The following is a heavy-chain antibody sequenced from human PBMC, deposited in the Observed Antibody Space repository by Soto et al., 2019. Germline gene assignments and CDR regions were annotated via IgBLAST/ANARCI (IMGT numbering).Heavy chain of an antibody. Sequence: GGSLRLSCAASGFTFSSYAMHWVCQAPGKGLEYVSAISSNGGSTYYADSVKGRFTISRDNSKNTLYLQMSSLRAEDTAVYYCVRTQYSSGWYDYWGQGTLVTVSS. CDR2: ISSNGGST. V-gene: IGHV3-64D*06. J-gene: IGHJ4*02. CDR3: VRTQYSSGWYDY. CDR1: GFTFSSYA. D-gene: IGHD6-19*01.